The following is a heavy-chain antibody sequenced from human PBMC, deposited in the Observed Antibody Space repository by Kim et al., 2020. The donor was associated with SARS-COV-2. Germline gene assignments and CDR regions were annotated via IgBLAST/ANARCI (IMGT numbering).Heavy chain of an antibody. Sequence: GGSLRLSCSASGFTFSSYAMHWVRQAPGKGLEYVSAISSNGGSTYYADSVKGRFTISRDNSKNTLYLQMSSLRAEDTAVYYCVKDGDPYSQWRGGAFDIWGQGTMVTVSS. D-gene: IGHD6-19*01. J-gene: IGHJ3*02. CDR2: ISSNGGST. CDR3: VKDGDPYSQWRGGAFDI. V-gene: IGHV3-64D*09. CDR1: GFTFSSYA.